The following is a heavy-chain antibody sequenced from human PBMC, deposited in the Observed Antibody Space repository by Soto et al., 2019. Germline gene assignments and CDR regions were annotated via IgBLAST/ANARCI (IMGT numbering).Heavy chain of an antibody. V-gene: IGHV4-59*01. J-gene: IGHJ4*02. CDR2: IYYSGST. CDR1: GGSISSYY. CDR3: AREGVMALFDY. Sequence: PSETLSLTCTVSGGSISSYYWSWIRQPPGKGLEWIGYIYYSGSTNYNPSLKSRVTISVDTSKNQFSLKLSSVTAADTAVYYCAREGVMALFDYWGQGTLVTVSS.